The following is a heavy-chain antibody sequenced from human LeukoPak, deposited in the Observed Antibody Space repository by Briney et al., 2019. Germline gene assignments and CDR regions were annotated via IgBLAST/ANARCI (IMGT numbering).Heavy chain of an antibody. J-gene: IGHJ4*02. CDR3: AREGEYYDSSGYGY. CDR1: GYTFTSYG. CDR2: ISAYNGNT. V-gene: IGHV1-18*01. D-gene: IGHD3-22*01. Sequence: ASVKVSCKASGYTFTSYGISWVRQAPGQGLEWMGWISAYNGNTNYAQKLQGRVTMTTDTSTSTAYMELRSLRSDDTAVYYCAREGEYYDSSGYGYWGQGTLVTVSS.